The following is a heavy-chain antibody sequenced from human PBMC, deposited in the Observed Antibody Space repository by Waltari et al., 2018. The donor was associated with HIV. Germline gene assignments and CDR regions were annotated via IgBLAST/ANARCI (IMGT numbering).Heavy chain of an antibody. Sequence: EVQLVESGGGLVRAGGSLRLSWAAPGFSVSSHAMGRVRQTPGKGLEYVSVMYSGGTTHYADSVNGRFTISRDSSKSALYLQMNTLRAEDTALYYCARVDRAGTTSGWDVFDIWGQGTMVTVSS. CDR1: GFSVSSHA. CDR2: MYSGGTT. D-gene: IGHD1-1*01. J-gene: IGHJ3*02. CDR3: ARVDRAGTTSGWDVFDI. V-gene: IGHV3-66*01.